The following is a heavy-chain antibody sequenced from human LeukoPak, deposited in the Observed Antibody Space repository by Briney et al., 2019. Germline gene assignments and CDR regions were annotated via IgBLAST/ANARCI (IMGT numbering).Heavy chain of an antibody. CDR2: FDPEDGET. Sequence: ASVKVSCKVSGYTLTELSMHWVRQAPGKGLEWMGGFDPEDGETIYAQKFQGRVTMTEDTSTDTAYMELSSLRSEDTAVYYCATSSGSYYSLNPFDIWGQGTMVTVSS. CDR3: ATSSGSYYSLNPFDI. D-gene: IGHD1-26*01. CDR1: GYTLTELS. J-gene: IGHJ3*02. V-gene: IGHV1-24*01.